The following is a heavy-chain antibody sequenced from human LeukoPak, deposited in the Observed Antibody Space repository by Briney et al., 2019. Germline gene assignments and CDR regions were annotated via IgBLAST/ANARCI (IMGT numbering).Heavy chain of an antibody. Sequence: NPGGSLRLSCAASGFTFSTYSMSWVRQAPGKGLEWVSSISSTSTYIFYADSVKGRFTISKDNAKNSLYLQMNSLRAEDTAIYYCTRDQGAGTYRSYGKDVWGQGTSVTVSS. CDR2: ISSTSTYI. CDR3: TRDQGAGTYRSYGKDV. CDR1: GFTFSTYS. J-gene: IGHJ6*02. V-gene: IGHV3-21*01. D-gene: IGHD3-10*01.